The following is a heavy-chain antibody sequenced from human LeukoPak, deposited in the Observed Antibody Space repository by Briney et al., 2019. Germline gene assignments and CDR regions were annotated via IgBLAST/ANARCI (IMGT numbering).Heavy chain of an antibody. CDR1: GGSISSSSYY. CDR3: AREPGFDSSGYLNWFDP. J-gene: IGHJ5*02. V-gene: IGHV4-39*07. CDR2: IYYSGST. Sequence: PSETLSLTCTVSGGSISSSSYYWGWIRQPPGKGLEWIGSIYYSGSTDYNPSLKSRVTISVDTSKNQLSLKLSSVTAADTAVYYCAREPGFDSSGYLNWFDPWGQGTLVTVSS. D-gene: IGHD3-22*01.